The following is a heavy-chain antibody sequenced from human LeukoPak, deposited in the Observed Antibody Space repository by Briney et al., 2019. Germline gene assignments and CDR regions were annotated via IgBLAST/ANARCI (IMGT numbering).Heavy chain of an antibody. Sequence: GGSLRLSCAASGFTFSSYAMSWVRQAPGKGLEWVSAISGSGGSTYYADSVKGRFTISRDNSKNTLYLQMNSLRAEDTAVHYCAKASAMIVVVSKYFDYWGQGTLVTVSS. CDR1: GFTFSSYA. CDR2: ISGSGGST. CDR3: AKASAMIVVVSKYFDY. J-gene: IGHJ4*02. D-gene: IGHD3-22*01. V-gene: IGHV3-23*01.